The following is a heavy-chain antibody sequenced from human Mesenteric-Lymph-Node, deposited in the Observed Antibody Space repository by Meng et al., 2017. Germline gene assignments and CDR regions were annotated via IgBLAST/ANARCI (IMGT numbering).Heavy chain of an antibody. CDR3: ARRSGYCSGGSCYHFDY. J-gene: IGHJ4*02. Sequence: VQVVTLRIWGNNVVANWKVDCKVSGYTFTSSDINWVRQATGQGLWWMGLMNPNSGNTYYAQKFQGRVTMTRNTSISTAYMELSSLRSEDTAVYYCARRSGYCSGGSCYHFDYWGQGTLVTVSS. CDR2: MNPNSGNT. CDR1: GYTFTSSD. D-gene: IGHD2-15*01. V-gene: IGHV1-8*01.